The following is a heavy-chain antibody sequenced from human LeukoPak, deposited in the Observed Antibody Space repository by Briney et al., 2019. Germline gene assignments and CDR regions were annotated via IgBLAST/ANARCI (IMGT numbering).Heavy chain of an antibody. J-gene: IGHJ4*02. CDR1: GYTFTSYG. CDR3: ARYDFRSGYVFDY. D-gene: IGHD3-3*01. Sequence: GASVKVSCKASGYTFTSYGISWVRQTPGQGLEWMGWISAYNGNTKVAEKVQGRVIMTTDTSTSTAYMELRSLKSDDTAVYYCARYDFRSGYVFDYWGQGTRVTVSA. V-gene: IGHV1-18*01. CDR2: ISAYNGNT.